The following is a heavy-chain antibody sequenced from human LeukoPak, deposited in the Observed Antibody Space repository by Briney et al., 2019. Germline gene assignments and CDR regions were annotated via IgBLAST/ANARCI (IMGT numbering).Heavy chain of an antibody. CDR2: IDWDDDK. Sequence: KSGPTLVNPTQTLTLTCTFSGFSLSTSGMCVSWIRQPPGKALEWLARIDWDDDKYYSTSLKTRLTISKDTSKHQVVLTMTNMDPVDTATYYCARAVYYDDSTGAFDIWGQGTMVTVSS. J-gene: IGHJ3*02. D-gene: IGHD3-22*01. V-gene: IGHV2-70*11. CDR1: GFSLSTSGMC. CDR3: ARAVYYDDSTGAFDI.